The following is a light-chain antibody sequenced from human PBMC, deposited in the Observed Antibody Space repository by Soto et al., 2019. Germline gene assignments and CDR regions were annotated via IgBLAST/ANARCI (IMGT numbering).Light chain of an antibody. CDR1: QSLSSN. Sequence: EIVMTQSPATLSVSPGERATLSCRASQSLSSNLAWYQQKPGQAPRLLIYGASTRATGIPARFSGSGSGTEFTLTISSLRSEDFAVYYCQQYNNWPLYTFGQGTKLEIK. V-gene: IGKV3-15*01. CDR3: QQYNNWPLYT. J-gene: IGKJ2*01. CDR2: GAS.